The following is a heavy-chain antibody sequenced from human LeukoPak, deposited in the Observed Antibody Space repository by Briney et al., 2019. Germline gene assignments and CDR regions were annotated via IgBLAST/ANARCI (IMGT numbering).Heavy chain of an antibody. CDR2: SHYSGNT. Sequence: SETLSLTCTVSSGSIRNYYWSWIRQPPGKGLEWIGFSHYSGNTNYNASLKSRVTMSVDTSKSQFSLNLGSVTAADTAVYYCVGHRGGTTADSWGQGTLVSVSS. CDR1: SGSIRNYY. V-gene: IGHV4-59*08. D-gene: IGHD1-7*01. CDR3: VGHRGGTTADS. J-gene: IGHJ4*02.